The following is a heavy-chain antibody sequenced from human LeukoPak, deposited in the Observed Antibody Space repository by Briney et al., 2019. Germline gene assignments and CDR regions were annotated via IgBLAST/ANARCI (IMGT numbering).Heavy chain of an antibody. CDR2: INHSGST. CDR1: GGSISSYY. Sequence: NPSETLSLTCTVSGGSISSYYWSWIRHPPGKGLEWIGEINHSGSTNYNPSLKSRVTISVDTSKNQFSLKLSSVTAADTAVYYCARGADIVLMVYAELFYYYYGMDVWGQGTTVTVSS. J-gene: IGHJ6*02. D-gene: IGHD2-8*01. CDR3: ARGADIVLMVYAELFYYYYGMDV. V-gene: IGHV4-34*01.